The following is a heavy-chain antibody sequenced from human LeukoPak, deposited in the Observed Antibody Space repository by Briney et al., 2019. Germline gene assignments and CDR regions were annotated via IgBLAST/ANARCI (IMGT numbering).Heavy chain of an antibody. D-gene: IGHD3-22*01. CDR1: GFIFSDYY. J-gene: IGHJ4*02. CDR2: ISDSGSTI. Sequence: GGSLRLSCAASGFIFSDYYMTWIRQTPGKGLEWLSYISDSGSTINYADSVKGRLTISRDNAKKSLFLQMNSLRAEDTAVYYCAIYYDSSCSIDHWGQGTLVTVSS. CDR3: AIYYDSSCSIDH. V-gene: IGHV3-11*01.